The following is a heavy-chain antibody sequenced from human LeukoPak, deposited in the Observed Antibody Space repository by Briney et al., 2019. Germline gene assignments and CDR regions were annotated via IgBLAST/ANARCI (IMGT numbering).Heavy chain of an antibody. V-gene: IGHV4-59*01. J-gene: IGHJ4*02. CDR1: GGSISSYY. CDR2: IYYSGST. CDR3: ARGPPTSY. Sequence: PSETLSLTCTVSGGSISSYYWSWIRQPPGEGLEWIGYIYYSGSTNYNPSLKSRVTISVDTSKNQFSLKLSSVTAADTAVYYCARGPPTSYWGQGTLVTVSS.